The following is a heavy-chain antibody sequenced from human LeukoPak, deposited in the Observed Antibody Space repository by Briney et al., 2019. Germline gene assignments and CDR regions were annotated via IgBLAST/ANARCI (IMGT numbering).Heavy chain of an antibody. CDR1: GGSFSGYY. J-gene: IGHJ5*02. V-gene: IGHV4-34*01. D-gene: IGHD6-19*01. Sequence: SETLSLTCAVYGGSFSGYYWSWIRQPPGKGLKWIGEINHSGSTNYNPSLKSRVTISVDTSKNQFSLKLSSVTAADTAVYYCARGESIAVAGTGHWFDPWGQGTLVTVSS. CDR2: INHSGST. CDR3: ARGESIAVAGTGHWFDP.